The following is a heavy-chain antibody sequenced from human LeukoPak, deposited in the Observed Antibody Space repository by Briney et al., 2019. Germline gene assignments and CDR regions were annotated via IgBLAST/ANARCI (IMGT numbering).Heavy chain of an antibody. J-gene: IGHJ3*02. CDR3: AKDVSHYCSSTSCYPWAFDI. CDR1: GFTFSSYG. CDR2: IRYDGSNK. V-gene: IGHV3-30*02. D-gene: IGHD2-2*01. Sequence: GGSLRLSCAASGFTFSSYGMHWVRQAPGKGLEWVAFIRYDGSNKYYADSVKGRFTISRDNCKNTLYLQMNSLRAEDTAVYYCAKDVSHYCSSTSCYPWAFDIWGQGTMVTVSS.